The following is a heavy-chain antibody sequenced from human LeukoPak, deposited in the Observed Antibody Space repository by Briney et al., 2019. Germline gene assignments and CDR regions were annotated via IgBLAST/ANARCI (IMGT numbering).Heavy chain of an antibody. CDR3: ARRGYYYDSSGYYYDYFDY. Sequence: GGSLRLSCAASGFTVSSNYMSWVRQAPGKGPEWVSVLYSGGSTYYADSVKGRFTISRDSSKNTLYLQMNSLRAEDTAVYYCARRGYYYDSSGYYYDYFDYWGQGTLVTVSS. V-gene: IGHV3-53*01. J-gene: IGHJ4*02. D-gene: IGHD3-22*01. CDR1: GFTVSSNY. CDR2: LYSGGST.